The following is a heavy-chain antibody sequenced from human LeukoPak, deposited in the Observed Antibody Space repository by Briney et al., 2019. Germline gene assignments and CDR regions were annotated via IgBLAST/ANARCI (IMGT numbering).Heavy chain of an antibody. V-gene: IGHV3-23*01. Sequence: PGGSLRLSCAASGFTFAGYAMTWVRQAPGKGLEWVSLISGSGGSTYYADVVKGRFTISRDNSKNALYLRMNSLRAEDTAVYYCAHWVNSGPFDYWGQGTLVTVSS. CDR2: ISGSGGST. J-gene: IGHJ4*02. CDR3: AHWVNSGPFDY. CDR1: GFTFAGYA. D-gene: IGHD3-10*01.